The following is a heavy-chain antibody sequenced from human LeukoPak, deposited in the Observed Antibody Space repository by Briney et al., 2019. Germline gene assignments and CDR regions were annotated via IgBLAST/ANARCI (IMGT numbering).Heavy chain of an antibody. CDR1: GFTFTNYA. D-gene: IGHD3-22*01. V-gene: IGHV3-23*01. CDR2: TVGSRPDT. J-gene: IGHJ4*02. Sequence: GGSLRLSCAASGFTFTNYAMSWVRQTPGKGLEWVAATVGSRPDTYHADSVKGRFTVSRDKSKNTLDLQMNSLRAEDTAVYYCAKARYYDSSGPFDYWGQGTLVTVSS. CDR3: AKARYYDSSGPFDY.